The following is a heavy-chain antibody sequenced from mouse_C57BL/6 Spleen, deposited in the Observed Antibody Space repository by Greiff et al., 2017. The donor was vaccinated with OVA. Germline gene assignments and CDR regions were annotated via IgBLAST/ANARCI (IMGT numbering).Heavy chain of an antibody. CDR3: TRGITTVPFDY. J-gene: IGHJ2*01. CDR1: GFTFSSYA. D-gene: IGHD1-1*01. V-gene: IGHV5-9-1*02. CDR2: ISSGGDYI. Sequence: DVMLVESGEGLVKPGGSLKLSCAASGFTFSSYAMSWVRQTPEKRLEWVAYISSGGDYIYYADTVKGRFTISRDNARNTLYLQMSSLKSEDTAMYYCTRGITTVPFDYWGQGTTLTVSS.